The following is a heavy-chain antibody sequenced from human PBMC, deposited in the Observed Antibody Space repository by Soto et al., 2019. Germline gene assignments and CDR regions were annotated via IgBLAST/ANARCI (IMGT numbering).Heavy chain of an antibody. Sequence: QVQLVESGGGVVQPGRSLRLSCAASGFTFSSYAMHWVRQAPGKGLEWVAVISYDGSNKYYADSVKGRFTISRDNSKNTLYLQMNSLRAEDTAVYYCARDRDGYFDRWGRGTLVTVSS. D-gene: IGHD2-8*01. CDR2: ISYDGSNK. CDR3: ARDRDGYFDR. V-gene: IGHV3-30-3*01. CDR1: GFTFSSYA. J-gene: IGHJ2*01.